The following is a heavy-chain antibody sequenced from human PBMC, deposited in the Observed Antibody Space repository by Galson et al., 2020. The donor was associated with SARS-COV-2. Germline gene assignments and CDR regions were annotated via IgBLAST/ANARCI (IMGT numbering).Heavy chain of an antibody. J-gene: IGHJ6*03. CDR3: ARVSTRVPYYYYMDV. D-gene: IGHD3-10*01. Sequence: SETLSLTCAVSGTSISSGSYSWNWIRQPPGKGLEWIGYISHSGGTYYNPSLKSRVTISVDTSKNQFSLKLSSVTAADTAVYYCARVSTRVPYYYYMDVWGKGTTVTGSS. CDR1: GTSISSGSYS. V-gene: IGHV4-30-2*05. CDR2: ISHSGGT.